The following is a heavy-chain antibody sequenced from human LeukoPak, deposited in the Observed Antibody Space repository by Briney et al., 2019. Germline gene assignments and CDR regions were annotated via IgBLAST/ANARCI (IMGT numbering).Heavy chain of an antibody. CDR3: ARDQKENSSGWYGGVVGIWYYYYYMDV. V-gene: IGHV3-48*04. D-gene: IGHD6-19*01. CDR2: ISSSSSTI. J-gene: IGHJ6*03. Sequence: GGSLRLSCAASGFTFSSYSMNWVRQAPGKGLEWVSYISSSSSTIYYADSVKGRFTISRDNAKNSLYLQMNSLRAEDTAVYYCARDQKENSSGWYGGVVGIWYYYYYMDVWGKGTTVTVSS. CDR1: GFTFSSYS.